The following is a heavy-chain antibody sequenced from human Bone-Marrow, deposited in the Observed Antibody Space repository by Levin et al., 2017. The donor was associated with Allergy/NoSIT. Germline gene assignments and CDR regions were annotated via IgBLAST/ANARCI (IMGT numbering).Heavy chain of an antibody. CDR1: GGSISSSSYY. CDR3: ARHARDHYYSYHYMDG. CDR2: IYYGGST. J-gene: IGHJ6*03. V-gene: IGHV4-39*01. Sequence: GSLRLSCTVSGGSISSSSYYWGWIRQPPGKGLEWIGSIYYGGSTYYNPSLKSRVTISVDTSKNQFSLRLSSVTAADTAVYYCARHARDHYYSYHYMDGWGKGTTVTVSS.